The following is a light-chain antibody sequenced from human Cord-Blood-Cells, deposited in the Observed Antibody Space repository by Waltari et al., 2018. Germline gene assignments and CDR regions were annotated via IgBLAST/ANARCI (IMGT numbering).Light chain of an antibody. CDR1: SSDAGGYNY. CDR2: DVS. Sequence: QSALTQPASVSGSPGQSITISCTGTSSDAGGYNYVSWYQQHPGKAPKLMIYDVSNRPSGVSNRCSGSKSGNTASLTISGLQAEDEADYYCSSYTSSSTLYVFGTGTKVTVL. J-gene: IGLJ1*01. V-gene: IGLV2-14*01. CDR3: SSYTSSSTLYV.